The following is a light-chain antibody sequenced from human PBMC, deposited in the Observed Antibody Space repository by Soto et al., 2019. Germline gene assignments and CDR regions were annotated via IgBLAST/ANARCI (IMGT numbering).Light chain of an antibody. J-gene: IGKJ4*01. V-gene: IGKV1-9*01. Sequence: DIQLTQSPSFLSASVGDRVTITCRASQGISSYLAWYQQKPGKAPKLLIYAASTLQSGVPSRFSGSGSGTEFTLTISSLQPEDSATYYCQQLNSYPLTFGGGTEVEIK. CDR2: AAS. CDR1: QGISSY. CDR3: QQLNSYPLT.